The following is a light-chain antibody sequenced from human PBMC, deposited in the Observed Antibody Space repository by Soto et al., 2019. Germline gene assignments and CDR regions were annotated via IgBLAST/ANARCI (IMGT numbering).Light chain of an antibody. J-gene: IGKJ1*01. CDR3: QQYYTSPRWT. V-gene: IGKV4-1*01. CDR1: QTVLFGSNNKNY. CDR2: SAS. Sequence: DIVMTQSPDSLAVSLGERATINCKSSQTVLFGSNNKNYLAWYQQKPGQPPRLLIHSASTRESGVPDRFNGSGSATDFTLTISSLQAADVAVYYCQQYYTSPRWTGRQGTKVEIK.